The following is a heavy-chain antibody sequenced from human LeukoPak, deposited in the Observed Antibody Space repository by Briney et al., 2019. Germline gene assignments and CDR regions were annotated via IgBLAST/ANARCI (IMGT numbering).Heavy chain of an antibody. J-gene: IGHJ3*02. CDR3: AKGDASRLFDI. D-gene: IGHD3-16*01. Sequence: GASLQISFQDSGYRFTTYWIGWGRRMPGKGLGWMGIIYPGDSDTRYSPSFQGQVTISADKSISTAYLQWSSLTASDTAMYYCAKGDASRLFDIWGQGTMVIVSS. CDR1: GYRFTTYW. CDR2: IYPGDSDT. V-gene: IGHV5-51*01.